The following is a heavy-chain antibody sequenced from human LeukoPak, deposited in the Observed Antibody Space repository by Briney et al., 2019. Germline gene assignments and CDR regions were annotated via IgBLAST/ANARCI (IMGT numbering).Heavy chain of an antibody. CDR2: IYTSGST. J-gene: IGHJ4*02. V-gene: IGHV4-61*02. D-gene: IGHD2-2*01. CDR3: ARNPPFGVVVPAADY. Sequence: SETLSLTCTVSGGSISSSSYYWSWIRQPAGKGLEWIGRIYTSGSTNYNPSLKSRVTMSVDTSKNQFSLKLSSVTAADTAVYYCARNPPFGVVVPAADYWGQGTLVTVSS. CDR1: GGSISSSSYY.